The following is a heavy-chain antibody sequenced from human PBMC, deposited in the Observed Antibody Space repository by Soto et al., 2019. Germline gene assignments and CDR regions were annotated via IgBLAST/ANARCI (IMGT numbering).Heavy chain of an antibody. D-gene: IGHD5-12*01. CDR3: ARVFDTSGDGMDV. CDR2: IWYDGSNQ. J-gene: IGHJ6*02. CDR1: GFTFRSYG. V-gene: IGHV3-33*01. Sequence: QVHLVESGGDVVQPGRSLRLSCTASGFTFRSYGMHWVRQAPGKGLEWVAIIWYDGSNQSYADSVRGRFTISRDNSKDTLYLRMNSLRAEDTGVYYWARVFDTSGDGMDVWGQGTTVTVSS.